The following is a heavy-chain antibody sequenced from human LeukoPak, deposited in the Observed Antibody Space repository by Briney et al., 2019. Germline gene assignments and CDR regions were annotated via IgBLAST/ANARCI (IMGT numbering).Heavy chain of an antibody. CDR3: ALAAAGTLSFDY. Sequence: PSETLSLTCDVFGGSFTGYYWSWIRQPPGKGLEWIGEINHSGSTNYNSSLKSRVTISVDTSQNQFSLKLTSVTAADTAVYYCALAAAGTLSFDYWGQGTLVTVSS. CDR1: GGSFTGYY. CDR2: INHSGST. J-gene: IGHJ4*02. V-gene: IGHV4-34*01. D-gene: IGHD6-13*01.